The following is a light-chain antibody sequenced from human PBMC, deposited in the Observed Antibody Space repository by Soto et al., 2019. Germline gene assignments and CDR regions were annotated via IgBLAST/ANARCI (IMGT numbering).Light chain of an antibody. CDR2: DAS. CDR1: QSVSSY. CDR3: QQRSNWPPT. J-gene: IGKJ3*01. V-gene: IGKV3-11*01. Sequence: EILLAQSPATVSLSPGERATLSCRASQSVSSYLAWYQQKPGQAPRLLIYDASNRATGIPARFSGSGSGTDFTLTISSLEPEDFAVYYCQQRSNWPPTFGPGTKVDIK.